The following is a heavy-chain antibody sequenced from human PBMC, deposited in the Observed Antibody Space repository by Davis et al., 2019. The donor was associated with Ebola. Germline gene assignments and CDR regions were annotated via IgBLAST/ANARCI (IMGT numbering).Heavy chain of an antibody. Sequence: SVKVSCKASGGAFINYTISWVRQAPGQGLEWMGRIIPILGIANYAQKFQGRVTVTRDTSTTTVYMDLSSLRSEDTALYYCTTPGGQDSGYDVFDIWGQGTMVTVSS. CDR3: TTPGGQDSGYDVFDI. CDR2: IIPILGIA. D-gene: IGHD5-12*01. CDR1: GGAFINYT. J-gene: IGHJ3*02. V-gene: IGHV1-69*02.